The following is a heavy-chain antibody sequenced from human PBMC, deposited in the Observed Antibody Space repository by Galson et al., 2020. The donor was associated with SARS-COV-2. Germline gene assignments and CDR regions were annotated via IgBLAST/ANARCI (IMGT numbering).Heavy chain of an antibody. Sequence: GGSLRLSCAASGFTLSEHYMDWVRQAPGKGLEWVGRTRNKANSHTTEYAASVKGRFTISTDDSKNSLHLQMNSLKIEDTAVYYCARGGPTGTDDLDAFYFWGQGKMVTVSS. CDR1: GFTLSEHY. D-gene: IGHD3-10*01. V-gene: IGHV3-72*01. J-gene: IGHJ3*01. CDR2: TRNKANSHTT. CDR3: ARGGPTGTDDLDAFYF.